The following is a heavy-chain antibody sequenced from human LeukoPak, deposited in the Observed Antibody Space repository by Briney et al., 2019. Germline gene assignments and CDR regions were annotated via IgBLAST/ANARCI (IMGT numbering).Heavy chain of an antibody. V-gene: IGHV4-34*01. CDR2: INHSGST. J-gene: IGHJ4*02. CDR1: GGSFSGYY. CDR3: ARGGHDYAKFDY. Sequence: SETLSLTCAVYGGSFSGYYWSWLRQPPGKGLEWIGEINHSGSTNYNPSLKSRVTISVDTSKNQFPLKLSSVTAADTAVYYCARGGHDYAKFDYWGQGTLVTVSS. D-gene: IGHD3-16*01.